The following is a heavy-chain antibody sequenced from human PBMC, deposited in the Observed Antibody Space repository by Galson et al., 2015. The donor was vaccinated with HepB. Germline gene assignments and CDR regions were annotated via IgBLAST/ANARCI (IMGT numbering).Heavy chain of an antibody. CDR2: INPNSGGT. D-gene: IGHD2-2*01. CDR3: ARVFVPAPIGYYGMDV. Sequence: SVTVSCKASGYTFTGYYMHWVRQAPGQGLEWMGWINPNSGGTNYAQKFQGRVTMTRDTSISTAYMELSRLRSDDTAVYYCARVFVPAPIGYYGMDVWGQGTTVTVSS. J-gene: IGHJ6*02. V-gene: IGHV1-2*02. CDR1: GYTFTGYY.